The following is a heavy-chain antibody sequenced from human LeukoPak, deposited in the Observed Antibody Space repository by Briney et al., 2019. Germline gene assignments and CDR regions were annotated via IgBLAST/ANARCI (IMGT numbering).Heavy chain of an antibody. V-gene: IGHV4-59*01. J-gene: IGHJ4*02. CDR1: GGSLTNDY. CDR2: IHYSGTI. Sequence: SETLSLTCTVSGGSLTNDYWNWIRQSSGKQLEWIGSIHYSGTINYSPSLKSRITISLDTSKNQFSLKLSSVTAADTAMYYCATSYDHGWLIGSWGQGTLVTVSS. CDR3: ATSYDHGWLIGS. D-gene: IGHD3-16*01.